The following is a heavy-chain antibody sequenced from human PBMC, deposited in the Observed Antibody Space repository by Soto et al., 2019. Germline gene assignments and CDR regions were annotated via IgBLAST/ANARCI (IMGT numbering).Heavy chain of an antibody. CDR2: ISSSSSYI. J-gene: IGHJ3*02. CDR1: GFTFSSYS. V-gene: IGHV3-21*01. D-gene: IGHD6-19*01. Sequence: EVQLVESGGGLVKPGGSLRLSCAASGFTFSSYSMNWVRQAPGKGLEWVSSISSSSSYIYYADSVKGRFTISRDNAKNSLYLQMNRLRAEDTAVYYCARPRAGTLNDAFDIWGPGTMVTVSS. CDR3: ARPRAGTLNDAFDI.